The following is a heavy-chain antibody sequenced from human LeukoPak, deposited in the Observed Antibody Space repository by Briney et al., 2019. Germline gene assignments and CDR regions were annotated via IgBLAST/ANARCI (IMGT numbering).Heavy chain of an antibody. Sequence: PSGGSLRLSCAASGFTFSRFWMHWVRQAPGKGLEWVSAISGSGGSTYYADSVKGRFTISRDNSKNTLYLQMNSLRAEDTAVYYCAKDPADLYYLFDYWGQGTLVTVSS. D-gene: IGHD1-26*01. CDR1: GFTFSRFW. J-gene: IGHJ4*02. CDR3: AKDPADLYYLFDY. CDR2: ISGSGGST. V-gene: IGHV3-23*01.